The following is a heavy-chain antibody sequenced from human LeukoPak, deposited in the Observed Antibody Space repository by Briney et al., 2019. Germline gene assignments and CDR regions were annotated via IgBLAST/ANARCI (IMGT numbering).Heavy chain of an antibody. Sequence: SETLSLTCTVSGDSISSYYWSWIRQPPGKGLEWIGYIYYSGSTNYNPSLKSRVTISVDTSKNQFSLKLSSVTAADTAVYYCARRHHPRTSTGFDPWGQGTLVTVSS. D-gene: IGHD3/OR15-3a*01. CDR2: IYYSGST. CDR1: GDSISSYY. CDR3: ARRHHPRTSTGFDP. J-gene: IGHJ5*02. V-gene: IGHV4-59*08.